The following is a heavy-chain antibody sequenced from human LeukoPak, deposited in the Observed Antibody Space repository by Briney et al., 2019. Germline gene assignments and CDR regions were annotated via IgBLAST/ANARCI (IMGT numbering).Heavy chain of an antibody. CDR3: ARGGDQHYYDSSLYFDY. Sequence: ASVKVSCKASGYTFTSYYMHWVRQAPGQGLEWMGIINPSGGSTSYAQKFQGRVTITRDTSTSTVYMELSSLRSEDTAVYYCARGGDQHYYDSSLYFDYWGQGTLVTVSS. D-gene: IGHD3-22*01. CDR1: GYTFTSYY. V-gene: IGHV1-46*01. J-gene: IGHJ4*02. CDR2: INPSGGST.